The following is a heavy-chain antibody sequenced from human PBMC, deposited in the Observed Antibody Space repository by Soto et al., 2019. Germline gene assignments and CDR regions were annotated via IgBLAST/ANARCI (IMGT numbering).Heavy chain of an antibody. V-gene: IGHV1-58*01. CDR2: IVVGSGNT. CDR3: ARDYYDSSGYSWFDP. CDR1: GFTFTSSA. D-gene: IGHD3-22*01. Sequence: SVKVSCKASGFTFTSSAVQWVRQARGQRLEWIGWIVVGSGNTNYAQKFQERVTITRDMSTSTAYMELSSLRSEDTAVYYCARDYYDSSGYSWFDPWGQGTLVTVSS. J-gene: IGHJ5*02.